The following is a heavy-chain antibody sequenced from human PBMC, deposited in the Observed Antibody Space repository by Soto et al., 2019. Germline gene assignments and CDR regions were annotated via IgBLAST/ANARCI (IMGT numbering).Heavy chain of an antibody. V-gene: IGHV4-59*01. Sequence: PSETLSLTCTVSGGSISSYYWSWIRQPPGNGLEWFGYIYYSGSTNYNPSLKSRVTISVDTSKNQFSLKLSSVTVADTAVYYCARGYSSGWYFDYWGQGTLVTVSS. J-gene: IGHJ4*02. CDR3: ARGYSSGWYFDY. CDR1: GGSISSYY. CDR2: IYYSGST. D-gene: IGHD6-13*01.